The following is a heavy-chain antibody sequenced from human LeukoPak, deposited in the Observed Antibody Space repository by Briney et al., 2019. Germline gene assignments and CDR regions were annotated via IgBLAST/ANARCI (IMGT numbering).Heavy chain of an antibody. Sequence: GRSLRLSCAASGFTFDDYAMHWVRQAPGKGLEWVSGISWNSGSIGYADSVKGRLTISRDNAKNSLYLQMNSLRAEDTALYYCAKVGYYYDSSVYFQHWGQGTLVTVSS. CDR2: ISWNSGSI. J-gene: IGHJ1*01. V-gene: IGHV3-9*01. CDR3: AKVGYYYDSSVYFQH. D-gene: IGHD3-22*01. CDR1: GFTFDDYA.